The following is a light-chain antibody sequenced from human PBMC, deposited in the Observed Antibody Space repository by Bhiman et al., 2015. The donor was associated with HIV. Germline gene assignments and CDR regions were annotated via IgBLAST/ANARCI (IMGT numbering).Light chain of an antibody. J-gene: IGLJ2*01. CDR3: VAWDDSLNGVV. CDR2: RNN. CDR1: DSDIGINS. V-gene: IGLV1-44*01. Sequence: QSVLTQSPSVSGTPGQRVTIFCSGSDSDIGINSVSWYQQLPGTAPKLLIYRNNQRPSGVPDRFSGSKSGTSASLAISGLQAEDEADYYCVAWDDSLNGVVFGGGTKLTVL.